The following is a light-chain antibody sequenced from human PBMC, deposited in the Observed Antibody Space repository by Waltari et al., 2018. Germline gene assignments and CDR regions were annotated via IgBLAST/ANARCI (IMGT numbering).Light chain of an antibody. V-gene: IGLV3-21*01. CDR1: NIGRKP. Sequence: SSVLTQPTSVSVAPGQTASNNCGGDNIGRKPVHRYQQKPCQSPLLVIYYASDRPSGIPERFSGSNSGNTATLTISRVEAGDEADYCCQVWESGGELRVFGGGTKLTVL. J-gene: IGLJ3*02. CDR2: YAS. CDR3: QVWESGGELRV.